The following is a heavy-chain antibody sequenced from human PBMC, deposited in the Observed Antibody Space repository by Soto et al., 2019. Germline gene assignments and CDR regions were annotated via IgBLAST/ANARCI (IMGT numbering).Heavy chain of an antibody. D-gene: IGHD2-2*01. CDR1: GGSISSSSYY. J-gene: IGHJ6*02. V-gene: IGHV4-39*02. CDR3: ARDYVGAYCSSTSCYSDYYYGMDV. Sequence: SETLSLTCTVSGGSISSSSYYWGWIRQPPGKGLEWIGSIYYSGYTYYNPSLKSRVTISVDTSKNQFSLKLSSVTAADTAVYYCARDYVGAYCSSTSCYSDYYYGMDVWGQGTTVTVSS. CDR2: IYYSGYT.